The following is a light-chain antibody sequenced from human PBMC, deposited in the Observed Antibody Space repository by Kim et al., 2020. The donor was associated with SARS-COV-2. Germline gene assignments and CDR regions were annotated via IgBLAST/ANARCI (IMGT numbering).Light chain of an antibody. CDR1: SLRSYY. Sequence: VALGQTGMSTGQGDSLRSYYATWYQKKRGQAPILVIYGKNNRPSGIPDRFSGSSSENTASLTITGTQAGDEAYYYCNSRDSNENVFFGGGTQLTVL. J-gene: IGLJ2*01. V-gene: IGLV3-19*01. CDR3: NSRDSNENVF. CDR2: GKN.